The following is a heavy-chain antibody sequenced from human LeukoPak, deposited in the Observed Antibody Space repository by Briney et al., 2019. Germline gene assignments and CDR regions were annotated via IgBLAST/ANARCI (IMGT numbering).Heavy chain of an antibody. CDR1: GYTFTSYD. CDR3: ARGMVSSWYYSNWFDP. Sequence: GASVKVSCKASGYTFTSYDINWVRQATGQGLEWMGWMNPNSGNTGYAQKFQGRVTMTRNTSISTAYMELSSLRSEDTAVYYCARGMVSSWYYSNWFDPWGQGTQVTVSS. CDR2: MNPNSGNT. D-gene: IGHD6-13*01. V-gene: IGHV1-8*01. J-gene: IGHJ5*02.